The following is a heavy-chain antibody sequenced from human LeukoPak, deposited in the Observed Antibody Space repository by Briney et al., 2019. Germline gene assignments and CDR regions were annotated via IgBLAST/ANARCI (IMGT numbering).Heavy chain of an antibody. CDR3: AKDGSYYDFLD. Sequence: PGGSLRLSCAASGFTFNSYWMSWVRQAPGKGLEWVANIKPDGSEEYYVDSVKDRFTISRDNAKNSLYLQMNSLRAEDTAVYYCAKDGSYYDFLDWGQGTLVTVSS. J-gene: IGHJ4*02. CDR1: GFTFNSYW. CDR2: IKPDGSEE. V-gene: IGHV3-7*01. D-gene: IGHD3-3*01.